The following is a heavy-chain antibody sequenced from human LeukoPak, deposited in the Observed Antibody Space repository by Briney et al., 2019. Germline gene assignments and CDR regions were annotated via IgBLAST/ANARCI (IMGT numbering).Heavy chain of an antibody. CDR2: IYYSGST. CDR3: ARDGAAVAGRGFDY. V-gene: IGHV4-31*03. J-gene: IGHJ4*02. D-gene: IGHD6-19*01. Sequence: SQTLSLTCTVSGGSISSGGYYWSWIRQHPGKGLEWIGYIYYSGSTYYNPSLKSRVTISVDTSKNQSSLKLSSVTAADTAVYYCARDGAAVAGRGFDYWGQGTLVTVSS. CDR1: GGSISSGGYY.